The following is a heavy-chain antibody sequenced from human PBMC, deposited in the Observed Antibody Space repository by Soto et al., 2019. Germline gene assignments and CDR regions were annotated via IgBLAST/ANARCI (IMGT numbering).Heavy chain of an antibody. CDR2: IRSKSNNYAT. CDR1: GFNFNVSG. Sequence: GGSLRLSCTASGFNFNVSGVHWVRQASGKGLEWVGRIRSKSNNYATVYAESVKGRFTISRDDSKNTAYLQINSLRSEDTAVYYCTRTDLKRSNWFHWLDPWGQGTLVTVYS. D-gene: IGHD6-13*01. J-gene: IGHJ5*02. CDR3: TRTDLKRSNWFHWLDP. V-gene: IGHV3-73*01.